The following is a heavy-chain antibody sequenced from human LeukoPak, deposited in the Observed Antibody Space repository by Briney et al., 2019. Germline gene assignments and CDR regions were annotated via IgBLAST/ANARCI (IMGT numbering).Heavy chain of an antibody. J-gene: IGHJ3*02. CDR1: GYTFTSHY. Sequence: ASVKVSCKASGYTFTSHYMHWVRQAPGQGLEWMGINNTSGGSTRYAQKFQGRVTMNRDMSTSTVYMELSSLRSEDTAVYYCAREDGGSYLEVIGNDAFDIWGQGTMVTVSS. CDR2: NNTSGGST. CDR3: AREDGGSYLEVIGNDAFDI. V-gene: IGHV1-46*01. D-gene: IGHD1-26*01.